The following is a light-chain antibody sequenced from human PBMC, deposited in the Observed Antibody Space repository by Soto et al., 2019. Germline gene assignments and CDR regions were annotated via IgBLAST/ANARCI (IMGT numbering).Light chain of an antibody. Sequence: QSVLTQPPSASGAPGKSVSISCSGSISNIGSNTVNWYQQLPGTAPRLLIYNDDRRPSGVPDRFSGSKSGTSASLAISGLQPEDEADYHCAVWDDSLGGFVAFGGGTKVTVL. V-gene: IGLV1-44*01. CDR1: ISNIGSNT. CDR3: AVWDDSLGGFVA. J-gene: IGLJ2*01. CDR2: NDD.